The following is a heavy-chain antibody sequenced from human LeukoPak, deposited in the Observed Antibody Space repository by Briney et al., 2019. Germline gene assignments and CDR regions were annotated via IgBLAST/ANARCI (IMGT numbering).Heavy chain of an antibody. CDR3: ANGLLYYYDSSGPLMGY. V-gene: IGHV3-23*01. J-gene: IGHJ4*02. Sequence: PGGSLRLSCAASGFTFSSYAMNWVRQAPGKGLEWVSAIRGSGGSTYYADSVKGRFTISRDNSKNTLYLQMNSLRAEDTAVYYCANGLLYYYDSSGPLMGYWGQGTLVTVSS. CDR1: GFTFSSYA. CDR2: IRGSGGST. D-gene: IGHD3-22*01.